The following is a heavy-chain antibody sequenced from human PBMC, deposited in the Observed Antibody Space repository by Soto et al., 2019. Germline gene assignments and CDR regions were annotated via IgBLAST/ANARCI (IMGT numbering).Heavy chain of an antibody. J-gene: IGHJ6*02. Sequence: QVQLQESGPGLVKPSQTLSLTCTVSGGSISSGGYYWSWIRQHPGKGLEWIGYIYYSGSTYYNPSLNSRVTLSVDTSKYQFSLKLSSVTAADTAVYYCAASCVGCGGFNYYGMDVWGQGTTVTVSS. CDR2: IYYSGST. CDR1: GGSISSGGYY. CDR3: AASCVGCGGFNYYGMDV. D-gene: IGHD2-21*01. V-gene: IGHV4-31*03.